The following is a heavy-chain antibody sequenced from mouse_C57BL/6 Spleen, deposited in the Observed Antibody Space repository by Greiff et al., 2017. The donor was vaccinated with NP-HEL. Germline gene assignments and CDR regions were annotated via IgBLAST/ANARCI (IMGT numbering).Heavy chain of an antibody. CDR2: IYPSDSDT. J-gene: IGHJ3*01. D-gene: IGHD2-3*01. Sequence: QQPGAELVKPGASVKVSCKASGYTFTSYWMHWVKQRPGQGPEWIGRIYPSDSDTNYNQKFKGKAKLTVDKSSSTAYMQLSSLTSEDSAVYYCAMMDWSWFAYWGQGTLVTVSA. CDR3: AMMDWSWFAY. CDR1: GYTFTSYW. V-gene: IGHV1-74*01.